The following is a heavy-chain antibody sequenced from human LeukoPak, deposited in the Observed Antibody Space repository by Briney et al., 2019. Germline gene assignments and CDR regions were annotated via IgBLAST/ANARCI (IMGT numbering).Heavy chain of an antibody. CDR1: GYTYTSYY. D-gene: IGHD4-23*01. V-gene: IGHV1-46*01. J-gene: IGHJ5*02. Sequence: ASVKVSCKASGYTYTSYYMHWVRQAPGQGLGWMGIINPSGGSTSYAQKFQGRVTMTRDMSTSTDYMELSSLRSEDTAVYYCARDNSVEDTAWWFDPWGQGTLVTVSS. CDR3: ARDNSVEDTAWWFDP. CDR2: INPSGGST.